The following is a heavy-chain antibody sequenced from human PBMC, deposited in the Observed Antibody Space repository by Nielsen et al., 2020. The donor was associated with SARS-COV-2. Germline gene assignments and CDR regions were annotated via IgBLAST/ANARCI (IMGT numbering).Heavy chain of an antibody. CDR1: GGTFSNYV. V-gene: IGHV1-69*04. J-gene: IGHJ6*02. D-gene: IGHD2-8*01. CDR2: IIPIPDIV. Sequence: SVKVSCKAFGGTFSNYVINWDRQAPGQGLEWMGRIIPIPDIVNSAQNFQGRVTITADKSTTTAYMELSNLRSEDTAVYYCAREYDFYYYALDVWGQGTTVTVSS. CDR3: AREYDFYYYALDV.